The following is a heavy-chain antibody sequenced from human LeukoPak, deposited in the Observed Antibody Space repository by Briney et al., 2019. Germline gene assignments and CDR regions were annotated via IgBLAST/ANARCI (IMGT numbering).Heavy chain of an antibody. Sequence: ASVKVSCKTSGGTFSDYSISWVRQAPGHGLECMGGIIPIFGTTNYAQKFQGRVTITADKSTSTAYMELSSLRSEDTAVYYCATGHKWLQDDFGSWGQGTLVTVSS. CDR3: ATGHKWLQDDFGS. V-gene: IGHV1-69*06. CDR2: IIPIFGTT. J-gene: IGHJ4*02. D-gene: IGHD5-24*01. CDR1: GGTFSDYS.